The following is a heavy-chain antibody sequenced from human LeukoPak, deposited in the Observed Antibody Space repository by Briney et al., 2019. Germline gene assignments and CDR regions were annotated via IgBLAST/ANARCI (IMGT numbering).Heavy chain of an antibody. CDR1: GYTFTGYY. CDR3: ARDGTYYDFWSGYPTNWFDP. V-gene: IGHV1-2*02. D-gene: IGHD3-3*01. Sequence: EASVKVSCKASGYTFTGYYMHWVRQAPGQGLEWMGWINPNNGGTNYAQKFQGRVTMTRDTSISTAYMELSRLRSDDTAVYYCARDGTYYDFWSGYPTNWFDPWGQGTLVTVSS. J-gene: IGHJ5*02. CDR2: INPNNGGT.